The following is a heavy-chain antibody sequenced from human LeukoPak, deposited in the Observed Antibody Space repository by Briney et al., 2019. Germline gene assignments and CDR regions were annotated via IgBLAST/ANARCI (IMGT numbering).Heavy chain of an antibody. CDR1: RYTFTSYY. D-gene: IGHD1-26*01. Sequence: ASVKVSCKASRYTFTSYYMHWVRQAPGQGLEWMGIINPSGGSRSYAQKFQGRVTMTRDTSTSTVYMELSSLRSEDTAVYYCARGSIVGAKTLGFGAFDIWGQGTMVTVSS. CDR3: ARGSIVGAKTLGFGAFDI. J-gene: IGHJ3*02. CDR2: INPSGGSR. V-gene: IGHV1-46*01.